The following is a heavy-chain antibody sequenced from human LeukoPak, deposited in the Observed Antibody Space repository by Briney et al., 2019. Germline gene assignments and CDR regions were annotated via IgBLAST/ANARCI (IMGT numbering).Heavy chain of an antibody. D-gene: IGHD6-19*01. J-gene: IGHJ4*02. CDR1: GFTFSNAW. V-gene: IGHV3-15*01. CDR2: IKSKTDGGTT. Sequence: PGGSLRLSCAASGFTFSNAWMSWVRQAPGKGLEWVGRIKSKTDGGTTDYAAPVKGRFTISRDDSKNTLYLQMNSLKTEDTAVYYCTRVDPTAVARFDYWGQGTLVTVSS. CDR3: TRVDPTAVARFDY.